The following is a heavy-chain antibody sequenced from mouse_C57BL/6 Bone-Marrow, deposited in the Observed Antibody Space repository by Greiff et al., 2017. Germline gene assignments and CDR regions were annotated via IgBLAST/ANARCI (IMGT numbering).Heavy chain of an antibody. CDR2: ISYAGSN. V-gene: IGHV3-6*01. J-gene: IGHJ3*01. Sequence: ESGPGLVKPSQSLSLTCSVTGYSITSGYYWNWIRQFPGNKLEWMGYISYAGSNNYNPSLKNRISITRDTSTNQFFLKLNSVTTEDTATYYCAREPFAYWGQGTLVTVSA. CDR3: AREPFAY. CDR1: GYSITSGYY.